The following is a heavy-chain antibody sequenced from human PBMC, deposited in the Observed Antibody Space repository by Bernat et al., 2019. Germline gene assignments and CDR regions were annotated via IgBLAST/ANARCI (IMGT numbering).Heavy chain of an antibody. V-gene: IGHV3-33*01. D-gene: IGHD6-13*01. CDR1: GFTFSSYG. CDR2: IWYDGSNK. J-gene: IGHJ4*02. Sequence: QVQLVESGGGVVQPGRSLRLSCAASGFTFSSYGMHWVRQAPGKGLEWVAVIWYDGSNKYYADSVKGRFTISRDNSKNTLYLQMNSLRAEDTAVYYCAREHSSSWYGAFGGDYWGQGTLVTVSS. CDR3: AREHSSSWYGAFGGDY.